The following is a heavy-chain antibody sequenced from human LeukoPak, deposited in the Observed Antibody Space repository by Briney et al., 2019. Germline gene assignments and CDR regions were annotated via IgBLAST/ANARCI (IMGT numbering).Heavy chain of an antibody. V-gene: IGHV1-69*13. CDR1: GGTFISYA. CDR3: ASRSTTVVTSPFDY. CDR2: IIPIFGTA. D-gene: IGHD4-23*01. J-gene: IGHJ4*02. Sequence: ASVKVSCKASGGTFISYAISWVRQAPGQGLEWMGGIIPIFGTANYAQKFQGRVTITADESTSTAYMELSSLRSEDTAVYYCASRSTTVVTSPFDYWGQGTLVTVSS.